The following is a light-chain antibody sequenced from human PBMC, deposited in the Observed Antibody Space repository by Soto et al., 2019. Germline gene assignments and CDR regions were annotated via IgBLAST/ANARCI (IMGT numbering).Light chain of an antibody. CDR2: NDN. V-gene: IGLV1-44*01. Sequence: QSVLTQPPSASGTPGQRVTISCSGGWCNMGTNTVNWYQHLPGTAPKLLIYNDNQRPSGVPDRFSGAKSGTSASLAITGLQSEDEADYYCAAWDGSLNHILFGGGTKLTVL. J-gene: IGLJ2*01. CDR3: AAWDGSLNHIL. CDR1: WCNMGTNT.